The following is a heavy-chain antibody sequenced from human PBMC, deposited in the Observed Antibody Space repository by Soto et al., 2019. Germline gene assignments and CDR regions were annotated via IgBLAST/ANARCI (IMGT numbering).Heavy chain of an antibody. V-gene: IGHV3-30*18. CDR3: AKGLGELSPESFDY. CDR1: GFTFSYYA. CDR2: ISYDGSDK. Sequence: QVQLVESAGGVVQPGRSLRLSCAASGFTFSYYAMHWVRQAPGKGLEWVAVISYDGSDKYYADSVKGRFTISRDNSKNTLNLQMNSLRADDTAVYYCAKGLGELSPESFDYWGQGTLITVSS. D-gene: IGHD3-16*02. J-gene: IGHJ4*02.